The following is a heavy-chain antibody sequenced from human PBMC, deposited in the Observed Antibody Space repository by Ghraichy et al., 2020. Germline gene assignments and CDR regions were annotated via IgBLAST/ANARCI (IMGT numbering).Heavy chain of an antibody. CDR2: ISYDGSNK. V-gene: IGHV3-30*04. Sequence: GGSLRLSCAASGFTFSSYAMHWVRQAPGKGLEWVAVISYDGSNKYYADSVKGRFTISRDNSKNTLYLQMNSLRAEDTAVYYCASESSSGYYYREEVFDYWGQGTLVTVSS. D-gene: IGHD3-22*01. CDR1: GFTFSSYA. J-gene: IGHJ4*02. CDR3: ASESSSGYYYREEVFDY.